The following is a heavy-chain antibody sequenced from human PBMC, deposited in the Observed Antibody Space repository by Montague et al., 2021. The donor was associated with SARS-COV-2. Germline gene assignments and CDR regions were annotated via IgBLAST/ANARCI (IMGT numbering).Heavy chain of an antibody. Sequence: SETLSLTCAVYGGSFRNYYRSWIRQSPGKGLEWIGEVDQSGNTNYNPSLKSRVTISADISKNQLSLNLRSVTAADTAVYFCGRVILSATSNPFDCWGPGTLVTVSS. J-gene: IGHJ4*02. CDR1: GGSFRNYY. CDR2: VDQSGNT. CDR3: GRVILSATSNPFDC. V-gene: IGHV4-34*01. D-gene: IGHD2-15*01.